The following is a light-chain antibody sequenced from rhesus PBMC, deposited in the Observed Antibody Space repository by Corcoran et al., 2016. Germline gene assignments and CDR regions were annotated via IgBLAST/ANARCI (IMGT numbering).Light chain of an antibody. V-gene: IGKV1-32*03. CDR2: YAN. CDR3: QQGYSTPYG. CDR1: QGISSY. Sequence: DIQMSQSPSSLSASVGDRVTITCRASQGISSYLNWSQQKPGKAPKLLIYYANSLASGVPSMFSGSGSGTDYTHTISSLKPADLATYYSQQGYSTPYGFGQGTKVEIK. J-gene: IGKJ2*01.